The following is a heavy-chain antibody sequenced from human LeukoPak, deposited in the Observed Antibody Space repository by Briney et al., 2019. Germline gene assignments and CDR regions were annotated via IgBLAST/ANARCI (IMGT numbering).Heavy chain of an antibody. CDR1: GFTFGPNA. Sequence: GGSLRLSCAASGFTFGPNAMSWVRQAPGKGLEWVSAISGSGGSTYYADSVKGRFTISRDNSKNTLYLQMNSLRAEDTAVYYCATLRGPYYFDYWGQGTLVTVSS. CDR3: ATLRGPYYFDY. CDR2: ISGSGGST. D-gene: IGHD4-17*01. J-gene: IGHJ4*02. V-gene: IGHV3-23*01.